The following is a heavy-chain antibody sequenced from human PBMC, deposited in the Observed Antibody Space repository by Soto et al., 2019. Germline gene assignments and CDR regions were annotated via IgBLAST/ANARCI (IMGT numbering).Heavy chain of an antibody. CDR1: GVTFGTYR. CDR2: ISSSSSYI. Sequence: GSIGLCCAAFGVTFGTYRINGVRQTPGKGLEWVSSISSSSSYIYYADSVKGRFTISRDNAKNSLYLQMNSLRADDTAVYYCARVHSSSGSYWGQGTLVT. V-gene: IGHV3-21*01. CDR3: ARVHSSSGSY. D-gene: IGHD6-6*01. J-gene: IGHJ4*01.